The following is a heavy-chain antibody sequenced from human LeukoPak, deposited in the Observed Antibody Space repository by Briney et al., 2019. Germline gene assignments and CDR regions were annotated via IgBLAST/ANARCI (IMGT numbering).Heavy chain of an antibody. CDR1: GGTFSSYA. CDR2: IIPIFGTA. V-gene: IGHV1-69*13. Sequence: ASVKVSCKASGGTFSSYAISWVRQAPGQGLEWMGGIIPIFGTANYAQKFQGRATITADESTSTAYMELSSLRSEDTAVYYCASLTPPYSCGYYYGMDVWGQGTTVTVSS. D-gene: IGHD5-18*01. CDR3: ASLTPPYSCGYYYGMDV. J-gene: IGHJ6*02.